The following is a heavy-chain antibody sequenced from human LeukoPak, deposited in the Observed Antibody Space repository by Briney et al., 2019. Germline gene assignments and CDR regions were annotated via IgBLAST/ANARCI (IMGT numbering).Heavy chain of an antibody. CDR1: GGTFSSYA. CDR3: AREEGGYGDYAY. D-gene: IGHD4-17*01. V-gene: IGHV1-69*05. Sequence: ASVQVSCKASGGTFSSYAISWVRQAPGQGLEWMGGIIPIFGTANYAQKFQGRVTITTDESTSTAYMELSSLRSEDTAVYYCAREEGGYGDYAYWGQGTLVTVSS. CDR2: IIPIFGTA. J-gene: IGHJ4*02.